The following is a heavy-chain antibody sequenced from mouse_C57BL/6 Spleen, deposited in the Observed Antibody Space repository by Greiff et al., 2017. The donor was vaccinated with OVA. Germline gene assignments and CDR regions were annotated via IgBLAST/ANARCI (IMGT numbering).Heavy chain of an antibody. CDR2: IRSKSNNYAT. V-gene: IGHV10-1*01. CDR1: GFSFNTYA. CDR3: VRHEWDGYYFDY. Sequence: EVMLVESGGGLVQPKGSLKLSCAASGFSFNTYAMNWVRQAPGKGLEWVARIRSKSNNYATYYADSVKDRFTISRDDSESMLYLQMNNLKTEDTAMYYCVRHEWDGYYFDYWGQGTTLTVSS. D-gene: IGHD4-1*01. J-gene: IGHJ2*01.